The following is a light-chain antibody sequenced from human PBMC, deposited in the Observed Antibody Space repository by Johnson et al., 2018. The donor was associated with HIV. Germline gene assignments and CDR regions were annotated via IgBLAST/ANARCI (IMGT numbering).Light chain of an antibody. J-gene: IGLJ1*01. CDR3: GTWDGSLSAGGV. V-gene: IGLV1-51*02. CDR1: SSNIEINY. Sequence: QSVLTQPPSVSAAPGEKVTISCSGNSSNIEINYVSWYQQLPGAAPKLLIYENDRPPSGIPDRFSGSKSGTSATLDITGRQTGDEADYYCGTWDGSLSAGGVFGTGTRLTVL. CDR2: END.